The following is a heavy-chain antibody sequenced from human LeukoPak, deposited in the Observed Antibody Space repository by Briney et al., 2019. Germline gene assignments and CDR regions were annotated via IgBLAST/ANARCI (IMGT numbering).Heavy chain of an antibody. CDR2: ISYDGSNK. CDR3: ARDAPVTDY. CDR1: GFTFSSYA. J-gene: IGHJ4*02. D-gene: IGHD4-17*01. V-gene: IGHV3-30*03. Sequence: GGSLRLSCAASGFTFSSYAMHWVRQAPGKGLEWVAVISYDGSNKYYADSVKGRFTISRDNSKNTLYLQMNSLRAEDTAVYYCARDAPVTDYWGQGTLVTVSS.